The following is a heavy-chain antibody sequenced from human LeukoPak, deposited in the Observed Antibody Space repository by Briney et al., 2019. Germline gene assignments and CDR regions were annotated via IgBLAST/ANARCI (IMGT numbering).Heavy chain of an antibody. D-gene: IGHD3-10*01. CDR2: IYPGDSDT. J-gene: IGHJ3*02. Sequence: GESLKISCKGSGCSFATYWIAWVRQMPGKGLEWMGIIYPGDSDTRYNPSFQGQVTISADQSISTAYLQWSSLKASDTAMYYCTRTMVRGVSVDAFDIWGQGTLVTVSS. CDR1: GCSFATYW. V-gene: IGHV5-51*01. CDR3: TRTMVRGVSVDAFDI.